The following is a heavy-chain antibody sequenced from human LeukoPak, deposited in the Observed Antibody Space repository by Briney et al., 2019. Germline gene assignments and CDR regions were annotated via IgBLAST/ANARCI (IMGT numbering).Heavy chain of an antibody. V-gene: IGHV4-59*08. CDR2: IYDSGNT. D-gene: IGHD6-13*01. J-gene: IGHJ6*03. CDR1: GGSISSYY. CDR3: AITAGIAAAGTGYMDV. Sequence: SETLSLTCTVSGGSISSYYWSWIRQPPGKGLEWIGYIYDSGNTNNNPSLKSRVTISVDTSKNQFSLKLSSVTAADTAVYYCAITAGIAAAGTGYMDVWGKGTTVTVSS.